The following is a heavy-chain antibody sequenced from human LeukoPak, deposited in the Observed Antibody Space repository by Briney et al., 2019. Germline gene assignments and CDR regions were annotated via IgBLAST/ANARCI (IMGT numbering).Heavy chain of an antibody. CDR1: GYTFTGYY. V-gene: IGHV1-2*02. CDR3: ARRYCNSTSCYCIDY. D-gene: IGHD2-2*01. Sequence: ASVKVSCKASGYTFTGYYMHWVRQAPGQGLEWMGWINPNGGGTNYAQQFQGRVTMTSDTSISTAYMELSSLRAEDTAVYYCARRYCNSTSCYCIDYWGQGTLVTVSP. J-gene: IGHJ4*02. CDR2: INPNGGGT.